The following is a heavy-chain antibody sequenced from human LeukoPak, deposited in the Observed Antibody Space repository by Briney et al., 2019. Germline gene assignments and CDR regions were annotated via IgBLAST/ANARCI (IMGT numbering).Heavy chain of an antibody. CDR3: AREIGSSWANWFDP. D-gene: IGHD6-13*01. V-gene: IGHV4-30-2*01. Sequence: SETLSLTCAVSGGSISSGGYSWSWIRQPPGKGLEWIGYIYHSGSTYYNPSLKSLVTISVDRSKNQFSLKLSSVTAADTAVYYCAREIGSSWANWFDPWGQGTLVTVSS. J-gene: IGHJ5*02. CDR1: GGSISSGGYS. CDR2: IYHSGST.